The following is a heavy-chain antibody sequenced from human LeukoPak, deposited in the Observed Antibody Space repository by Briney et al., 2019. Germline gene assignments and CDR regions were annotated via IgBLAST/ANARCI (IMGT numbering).Heavy chain of an antibody. V-gene: IGHV4-4*07. J-gene: IGHJ4*02. D-gene: IGHD6-19*01. CDR1: GGXISSYT. CDR3: ARETYSSGWHFDY. Sequence: PSETLSLTCTVSGGXISSYTWSWIRQPAGKGLEWIGRIYTSGSTDYNPPLKSRVTMSVDTSKNQFSLKLSSVTAADTAVYYCARETYSSGWHFDYCGQGALVTVSS. CDR2: IYTSGST.